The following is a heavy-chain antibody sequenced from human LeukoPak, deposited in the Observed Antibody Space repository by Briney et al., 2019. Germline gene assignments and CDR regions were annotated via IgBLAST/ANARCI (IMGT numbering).Heavy chain of an antibody. V-gene: IGHV3-48*04. CDR2: ISSSGSTI. Sequence: GGSLRLSCAASGFTFSNAWMTWVRQAPGKGLEWVSYISSSGSTIYYADSVRGRFRISRDNAKNSLFLQMNSLRADDTAIYYCARAWWGEGHFDYWGQGTLVTVSS. D-gene: IGHD2-8*02. CDR3: ARAWWGEGHFDY. CDR1: GFTFSNAW. J-gene: IGHJ4*02.